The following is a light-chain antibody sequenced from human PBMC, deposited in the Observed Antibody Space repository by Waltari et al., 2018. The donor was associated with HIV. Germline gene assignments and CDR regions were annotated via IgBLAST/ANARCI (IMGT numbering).Light chain of an antibody. CDR3: LQRSNFPFT. V-gene: IGKV1-9*01. J-gene: IGKJ2*01. CDR2: SAS. CDR1: QGIGTN. Sequence: DIRLTQSPSLLSASVGDRVSITCRASQGIGTNLAWFQQKAGKVPNLLIYSASTLHVGVPSRFSGSGSGTEFTLTIDNLQPEDFATYYCLQRSNFPFTFGQGTKLAIK.